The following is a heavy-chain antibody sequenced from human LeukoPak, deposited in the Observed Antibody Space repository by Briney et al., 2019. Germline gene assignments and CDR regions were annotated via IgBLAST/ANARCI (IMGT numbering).Heavy chain of an antibody. V-gene: IGHV3-20*04. CDR2: INWSGGST. Sequence: PGGALRLSCTASGFAFDEHGMSWVRQVPGKGLEWVSGINWSGGSTGYADPLRGRFTISRDNAKNSLYLQMDSLRAEDTALYYCARAPITSPFYFDYWGQGTLVTVSS. J-gene: IGHJ4*02. CDR1: GFAFDEHG. D-gene: IGHD2-2*01. CDR3: ARAPITSPFYFDY.